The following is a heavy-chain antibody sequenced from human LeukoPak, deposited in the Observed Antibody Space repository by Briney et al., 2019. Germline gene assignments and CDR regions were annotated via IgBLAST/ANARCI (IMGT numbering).Heavy chain of an antibody. V-gene: IGHV3-23*01. CDR2: ISGSGGST. J-gene: IGHJ5*02. Sequence: GGSLRLSCAASGFTFSSYAMSWVHQAPGKGLEWVSSISGSGGSTYYAYSVKGRFTISKDNSKNTLYLQMNSLRAEDTAVYYCAKDVGATTRGWLDPWGQGTLVTVSS. CDR3: AKDVGATTRGWLDP. CDR1: GFTFSSYA. D-gene: IGHD1-26*01.